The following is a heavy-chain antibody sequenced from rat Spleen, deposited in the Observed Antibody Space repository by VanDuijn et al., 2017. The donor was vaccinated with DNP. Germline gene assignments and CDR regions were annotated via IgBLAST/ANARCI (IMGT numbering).Heavy chain of an antibody. Sequence: EVQLVESGGGLVQPGRSLKLSCAVSGFTFSNHDMAWVRQAPTKGLEWVASISSHGVGTYYRDSVRGRFTVSRDDANSTLYLQVDSLRSEDTATYYCARHGYYGYNYFDYWGRGVMVTVSS. CDR1: GFTFSNHD. J-gene: IGHJ2*01. CDR3: ARHGYYGYNYFDY. V-gene: IGHV5-25*01. CDR2: ISSHGVGT. D-gene: IGHD1-6*01.